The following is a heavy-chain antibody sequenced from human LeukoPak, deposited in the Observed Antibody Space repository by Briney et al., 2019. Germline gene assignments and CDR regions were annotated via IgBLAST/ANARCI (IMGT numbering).Heavy chain of an antibody. CDR3: AGAVDTAMNWDY. J-gene: IGHJ4*02. V-gene: IGHV1-46*01. Sequence: ASVKVSCKASGYTFTSYGISWVRQAPGQGLEWMGIINPSGGSTSYAQRFQGRVTMTRDTSTSTVYMELSSLRSEDTAVYYCAGAVDTAMNWDYWGQGTLVTVSS. CDR1: GYTFTSYG. CDR2: INPSGGST. D-gene: IGHD5-18*01.